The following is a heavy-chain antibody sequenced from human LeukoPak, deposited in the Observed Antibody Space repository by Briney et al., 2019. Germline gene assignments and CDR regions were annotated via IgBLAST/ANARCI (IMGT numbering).Heavy chain of an antibody. J-gene: IGHJ4*02. D-gene: IGHD6-19*01. V-gene: IGHV4-34*01. CDR3: ARGEGSSGWYGVDY. Sequence: PSETLSLTCAVYGGSFSDYYWSWIRQPPGKGLEWIGEINHSGSTNYNPSLKSRVTISVDTSKNQFSLKLNSVTAADTAVYYCARGEGSSGWYGVDYWGQGTLVTVSS. CDR1: GGSFSDYY. CDR2: INHSGST.